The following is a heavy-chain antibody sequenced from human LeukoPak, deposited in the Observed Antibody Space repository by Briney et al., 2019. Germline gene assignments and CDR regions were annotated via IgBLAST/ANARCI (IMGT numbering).Heavy chain of an antibody. CDR3: AKDSGSGSYYGVDY. J-gene: IGHJ4*02. V-gene: IGHV3-30*18. CDR2: ISYDGSDK. D-gene: IGHD1-26*01. Sequence: GGSLRLSCAASGFTFSSYAMSWVRQAPGKGLEWVAVISYDGSDKYYADSVKGRFTISRDNSKNTLSLQMNSLRAEDTAVYYCAKDSGSGSYYGVDYWGQGTLVTVSS. CDR1: GFTFSSYA.